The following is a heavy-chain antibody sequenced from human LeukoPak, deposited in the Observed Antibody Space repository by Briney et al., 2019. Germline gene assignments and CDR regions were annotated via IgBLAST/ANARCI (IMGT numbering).Heavy chain of an antibody. D-gene: IGHD2-15*01. Sequence: SETLSLTCTVSGCSISSYYCSWIRQPAGKGLEWIGRIYTSGTTNYNPSLKSRVTISVDMPKNQFSLKLSSVAAADTAVYYCATVDSGSGYVDYWGQGTLVTVSS. CDR3: ATVDSGSGYVDY. J-gene: IGHJ4*02. V-gene: IGHV4-4*07. CDR1: GCSISSYY. CDR2: IYTSGTT.